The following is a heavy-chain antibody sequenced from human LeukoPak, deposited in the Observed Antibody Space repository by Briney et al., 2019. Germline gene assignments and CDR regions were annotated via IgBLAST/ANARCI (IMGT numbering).Heavy chain of an antibody. CDR1: GFTLSSYG. CDR3: AKGKYCSSTSCYLLDY. J-gene: IGHJ4*02. D-gene: IGHD2-2*01. V-gene: IGHV3-30*18. Sequence: GGSLRLSCAASGFTLSSYGMHWVRQAPGKGLEWVAVISYDGSNKYYADSVKGRFTISRDNSKNTLYLQMNSLRAEDTAVYYCAKGKYCSSTSCYLLDYWGQGTLVTVSS. CDR2: ISYDGSNK.